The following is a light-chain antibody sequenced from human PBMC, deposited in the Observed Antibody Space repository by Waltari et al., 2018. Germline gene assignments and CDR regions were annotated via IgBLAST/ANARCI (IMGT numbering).Light chain of an antibody. V-gene: IGLV3-1*01. Sequence: SYELTQPPSVSVSPGQTASITCSGDKLGDKYACWYQQKPGQSPVLVIYQESKRPSGIPGRFSGSNSGNTATLTISGTQAMDEADYYCQAWDSSTAAYVFGTGTKVTVL. J-gene: IGLJ1*01. CDR2: QES. CDR3: QAWDSSTAAYV. CDR1: KLGDKY.